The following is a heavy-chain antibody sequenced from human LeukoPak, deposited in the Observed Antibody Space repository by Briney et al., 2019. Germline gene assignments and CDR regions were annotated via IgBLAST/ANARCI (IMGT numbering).Heavy chain of an antibody. J-gene: IGHJ3*02. CDR2: VNQAGSDK. CDR1: GFDFSSYW. Sequence: GGSLRLSCAASGFDFSSYWMSWVRQAPGKGLEWVANVNQAGSDKYYMDSVKGRFTISRGNAENTLYLQMNSLRAEDTAVYYCARSGEGGAFDIWGQGTMVTVSS. D-gene: IGHD3-10*01. V-gene: IGHV3-7*01. CDR3: ARSGEGGAFDI.